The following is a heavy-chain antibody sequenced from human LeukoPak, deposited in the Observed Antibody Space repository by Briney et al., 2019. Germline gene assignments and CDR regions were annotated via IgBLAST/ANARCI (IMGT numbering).Heavy chain of an antibody. V-gene: IGHV4-59*01. Sequence: SETPSLTCTVSGGSISSYYWSWIRQPPGKGLEWIGYIYYSGGTNYNPSLKSRVTISVDTSKNQFSLKLSSVTAADTAVYYCARVGPENGMDVWGQGTTVTVSS. CDR3: ARVGPENGMDV. CDR1: GGSISSYY. J-gene: IGHJ6*02. CDR2: IYYSGGT.